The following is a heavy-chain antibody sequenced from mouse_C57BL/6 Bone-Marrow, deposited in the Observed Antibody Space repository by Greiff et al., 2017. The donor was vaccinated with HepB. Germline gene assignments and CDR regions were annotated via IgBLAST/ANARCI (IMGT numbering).Heavy chain of an antibody. V-gene: IGHV14-3*01. D-gene: IGHD1-1*01. CDR3: AVYLPSMDY. Sequence: VQLQQPVAELVRPGASVKLSCTASGFNFKNTYMHWVKQRPEQGLEWIGRIDPANGNTKYAPKFQGKATLTADTSSNTAYLQLSSLTSEDTAIYYYAVYLPSMDYWGQGTSVTGSS. CDR1: GFNFKNTY. J-gene: IGHJ4*01. CDR2: IDPANGNT.